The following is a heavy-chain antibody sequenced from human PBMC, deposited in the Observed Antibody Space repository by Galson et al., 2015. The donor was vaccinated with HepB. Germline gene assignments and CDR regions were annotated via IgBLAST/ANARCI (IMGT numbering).Heavy chain of an antibody. CDR1: GFTFRNYW. Sequence: SLRLSCAGSGFTFRNYWMSWVRQGPGKGLEWVANIKEDGSEKYYVDSVKGRFTISRDNAKNSLYLQMNSLRGDDTAAYYCARDKQLLSHYFDHWGQGTLVTVSS. D-gene: IGHD6-13*01. CDR2: IKEDGSEK. J-gene: IGHJ4*02. CDR3: ARDKQLLSHYFDH. V-gene: IGHV3-7*03.